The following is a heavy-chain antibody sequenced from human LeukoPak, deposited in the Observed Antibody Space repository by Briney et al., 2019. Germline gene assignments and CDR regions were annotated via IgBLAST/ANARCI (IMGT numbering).Heavy chain of an antibody. CDR3: ARSDFWSGRPVDV. V-gene: IGHV4-59*12. Sequence: PSETLSLTRTVSGDFISNCFWKWLRQSPGKGLEWIGYVYFRGSTNYNPSLKDRVTMSVDTSKHQFSLNLTSVSAADTDIYYCARSDFWSGRPVDVWGKGTTVIVSS. D-gene: IGHD3-3*01. CDR1: GDFISNCF. CDR2: VYFRGST. J-gene: IGHJ6*04.